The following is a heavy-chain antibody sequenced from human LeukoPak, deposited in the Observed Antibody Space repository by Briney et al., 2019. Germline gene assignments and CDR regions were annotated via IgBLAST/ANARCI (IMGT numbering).Heavy chain of an antibody. Sequence: HSGGSLRLSCAVSGFTFSSYGMSWVRQAPGKGLEWVSGISGSGGNTYYADSVKGRFTISRDNSKNTLYLQMNSLRAEDTAVYYPLGYCSRTSCLDAFDIWGQGTMVTVSS. J-gene: IGHJ3*02. V-gene: IGHV3-23*01. D-gene: IGHD2-2*01. CDR3: LGYCSRTSCLDAFDI. CDR2: ISGSGGNT. CDR1: GFTFSSYG.